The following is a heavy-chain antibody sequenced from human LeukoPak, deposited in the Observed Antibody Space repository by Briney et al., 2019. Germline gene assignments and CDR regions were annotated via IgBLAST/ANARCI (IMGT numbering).Heavy chain of an antibody. CDR2: IYYSGST. D-gene: IGHD1-26*01. V-gene: IGHV4-30-4*08. Sequence: PSETLSLTXTVSGGSISSGDHYWSWIRQPPGKGLEWIGYIYYSGSTYYNPSLKSRVTISVDTSKNQFSLKLSSVTAADTAVYYCARVGATRTDDAFDIWGQGTMVTVSS. J-gene: IGHJ3*02. CDR3: ARVGATRTDDAFDI. CDR1: GGSISSGDHY.